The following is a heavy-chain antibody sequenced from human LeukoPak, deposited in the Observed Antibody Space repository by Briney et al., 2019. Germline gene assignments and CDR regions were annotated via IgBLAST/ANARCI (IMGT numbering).Heavy chain of an antibody. D-gene: IGHD6-13*01. J-gene: IGHJ4*02. Sequence: GGSLRLSCAASGFTVSSNYMSWVRQAPGKGLEWVSVIYSGGSTYYADSVKGRFTISRDNSKNTLFLQMNSLRAEDTAVYYCTTGRYSSSWYLDYWGQGTLVTVSS. CDR1: GFTVSSNY. V-gene: IGHV3-53*01. CDR3: TTGRYSSSWYLDY. CDR2: IYSGGST.